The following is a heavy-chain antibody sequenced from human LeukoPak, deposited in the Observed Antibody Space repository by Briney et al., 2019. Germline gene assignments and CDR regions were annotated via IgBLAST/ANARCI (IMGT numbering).Heavy chain of an antibody. CDR2: INPNSGGT. Sequence: ASVKVSCKASGYTFTSYYMHWVRQAPGQGLEWMGWINPNSGGTNYAQKFQGRVTMTRDTSISTAYMELSRLRSDDTAVYYCAIDRWILTGYYNEGDYWGQGTLATVSS. V-gene: IGHV1-2*02. D-gene: IGHD3-9*01. CDR1: GYTFTSYY. J-gene: IGHJ4*02. CDR3: AIDRWILTGYYNEGDY.